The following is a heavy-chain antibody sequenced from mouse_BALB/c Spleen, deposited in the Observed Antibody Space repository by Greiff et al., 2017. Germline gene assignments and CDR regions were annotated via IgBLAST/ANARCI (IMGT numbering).Heavy chain of an antibody. J-gene: IGHJ3*02. CDR2: IDPANGNT. D-gene: IGHD2-1*01. Sequence: VQLQQSGAELVKPRASVKLSCTASGFNIKDTYMHWVKQRPEQGLEWIGRIDPANGNTKYDPKFQGKATITADTSSNTAYLQLSSLTSEDTAVYYCAYLLWKRGNWWGQGTLVTVSA. CDR3: AYLLWKRGNW. CDR1: GFNIKDTY. V-gene: IGHV14-3*02.